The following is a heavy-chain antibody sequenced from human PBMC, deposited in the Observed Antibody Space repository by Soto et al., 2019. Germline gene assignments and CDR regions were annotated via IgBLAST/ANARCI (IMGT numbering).Heavy chain of an antibody. CDR3: AKLGSSSWSPHYCFDY. CDR1: GFTFYNYA. V-gene: IGHV3-23*01. Sequence: GGSLRLSCAASGFTFYNYAMGWVRQAPGKGLEWVSAITGSGSDTYYVDSVKGRFTISRDNSENTLYLQMNSLRAEDTAIYYCAKLGSSSWSPHYCFDYWGQGTLVTVSS. J-gene: IGHJ4*02. CDR2: ITGSGSDT. D-gene: IGHD2-2*01.